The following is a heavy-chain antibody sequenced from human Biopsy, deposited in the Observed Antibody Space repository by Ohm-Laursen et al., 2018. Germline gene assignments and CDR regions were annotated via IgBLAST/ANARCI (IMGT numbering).Heavy chain of an antibody. V-gene: IGHV3-48*03. D-gene: IGHD2-21*01. J-gene: IGHJ6*02. CDR2: ITGSSSTI. Sequence: SLRLSCAASGFTFTSHEMNWVRQAPGKGLEWISYITGSSSTIYYADSVKGRFTISRDNAKNSLYLQRNSLRAEDTAVYYCTRLAYYYYYGMDVRGQGTTVTVSS. CDR1: GFTFTSHE. CDR3: TRLAYYYYYGMDV.